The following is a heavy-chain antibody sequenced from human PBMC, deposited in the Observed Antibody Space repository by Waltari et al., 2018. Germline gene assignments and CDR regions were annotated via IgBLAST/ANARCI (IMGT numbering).Heavy chain of an antibody. CDR3: APLPGGSGQTFDY. CDR1: GYTFIDYF. V-gene: IGHV1-69-2*01. Sequence: EVQLVQSGAEVKKPGATMKISCQASGYTFIDYFMHWVQQAPGKGLEWVGRIDPEDGETVYAEKFQGRVTITADTSTDTSYLELSSLRSDDTAVYYCAPLPGGSGQTFDYWGQGTLLTVSS. D-gene: IGHD3-10*01. CDR2: IDPEDGET. J-gene: IGHJ4*02.